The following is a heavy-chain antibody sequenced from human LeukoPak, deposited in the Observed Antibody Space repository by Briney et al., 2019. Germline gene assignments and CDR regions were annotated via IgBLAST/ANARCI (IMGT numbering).Heavy chain of an antibody. J-gene: IGHJ4*02. CDR3: ASDLYWWSDLGF. CDR1: GFTFSDYW. CDR2: IKTDGSEK. V-gene: IGHV3-7*01. D-gene: IGHD2-8*02. Sequence: GGSLRLSCAASGFTFSDYWMTWVRQAPGKGLEWLANIKTDGSEKYYVDSVKGRFTISRDNANKSLYLQMNSLRVEDTAVYFCASDLYWWSDLGFWGQGTLVTVSS.